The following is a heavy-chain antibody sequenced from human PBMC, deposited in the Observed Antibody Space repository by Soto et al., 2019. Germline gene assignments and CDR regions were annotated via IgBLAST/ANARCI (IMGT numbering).Heavy chain of an antibody. J-gene: IGHJ4*02. D-gene: IGHD6-19*01. Sequence: QVQLVQSGAEVKKPGSSVKVSCKASGGTFSSYAISWVRQAPGQGLEWMGGIITIFGTANYAQKFQGRVTITADKSTSTAYMELSSLRSVDTSVYYCARGSAVAGIGSADYWGQGTLVTVSS. CDR3: ARGSAVAGIGSADY. V-gene: IGHV1-69*06. CDR2: IITIFGTA. CDR1: GGTFSSYA.